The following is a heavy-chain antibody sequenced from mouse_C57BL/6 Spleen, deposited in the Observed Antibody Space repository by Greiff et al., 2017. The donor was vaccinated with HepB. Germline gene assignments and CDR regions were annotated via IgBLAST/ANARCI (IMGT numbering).Heavy chain of an antibody. CDR1: GYTFTSYW. Sequence: QVQLQQPGAELVMPGASVKLSCKASGYTFTSYWMHWVKQRPGQGLEWIGEIDPSDSYTNYNQKFKGKSTLTVDKSSSTAYMQLSSLTSEDSAVYYCARRPTRGLVFYFDYWGQGTTLTVSS. V-gene: IGHV1-69*01. CDR3: ARRPTRGLVFYFDY. J-gene: IGHJ2*01. CDR2: IDPSDSYT. D-gene: IGHD2-10*01.